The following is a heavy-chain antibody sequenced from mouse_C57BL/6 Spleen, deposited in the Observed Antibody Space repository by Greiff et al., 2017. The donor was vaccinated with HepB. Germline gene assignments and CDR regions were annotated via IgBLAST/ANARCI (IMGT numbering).Heavy chain of an antibody. J-gene: IGHJ4*01. V-gene: IGHV7-3*01. Sequence: EVNVVESGGGLVQPGGSLSLSCAASGFTFTDYYMSWVRQPPGKALEWLGFIRNKANGYTTEYSASVKGRFTISRDNSQSILYLQMNALRAEDSATYYCARSSLLRSDYAMDYWGQGTSVTVSS. D-gene: IGHD1-2*01. CDR2: IRNKANGYTT. CDR1: GFTFTDYY. CDR3: ARSSLLRSDYAMDY.